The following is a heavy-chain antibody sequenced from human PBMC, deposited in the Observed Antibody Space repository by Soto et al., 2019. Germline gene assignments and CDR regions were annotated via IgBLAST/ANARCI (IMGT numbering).Heavy chain of an antibody. CDR1: GFTFSAHY. V-gene: IGHV3-72*01. D-gene: IGHD1-26*01. J-gene: IGHJ4*02. Sequence: EVQLVESGGGLVQPGGSLRLSCAASGFTFSAHYMDWVRQAPGKGLEWVGRIKNKANSYTTEYSASVEGRFTISREDSQNSLYLQMNSLKTEDAAVYYCARVSLVGPSGVRYFDSWGQGSQVAVSS. CDR2: IKNKANSYTT. CDR3: ARVSLVGPSGVRYFDS.